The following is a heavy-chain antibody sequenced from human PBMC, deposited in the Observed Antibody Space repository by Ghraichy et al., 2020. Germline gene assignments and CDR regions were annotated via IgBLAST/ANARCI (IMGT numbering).Heavy chain of an antibody. V-gene: IGHV4-59*08. J-gene: IGHJ4*02. CDR1: GGSISSYY. D-gene: IGHD3-3*01. CDR2: IYYSGST. CDR3: ARLPSYDFGGY. Sequence: SETLSLTCTVSGGSISSYYWSWIRQPPGKGLEWIGYIYYSGSTNYNPSLKSRVTISVDTSKNQFSLKLSSVTAADTAVYYCARLPSYDFGGYWGQGTLVTVSS.